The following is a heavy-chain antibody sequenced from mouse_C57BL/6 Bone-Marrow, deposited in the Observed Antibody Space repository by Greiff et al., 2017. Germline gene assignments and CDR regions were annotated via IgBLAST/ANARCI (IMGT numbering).Heavy chain of an antibody. J-gene: IGHJ3*01. V-gene: IGHV14-4*01. CDR3: TLLWSFAY. Sequence: EVQLKQSGAELVRPGASVKLSCTASGFNIKDDYMHWVKQRPEQGLEWIGGIDPENGDTEYASKFQGKAPITADTSSSTAYLQLSSLTSEDTAVYYCTLLWSFAYWGKGTLVTVSA. CDR1: GFNIKDDY. CDR2: IDPENGDT. D-gene: IGHD2-1*01.